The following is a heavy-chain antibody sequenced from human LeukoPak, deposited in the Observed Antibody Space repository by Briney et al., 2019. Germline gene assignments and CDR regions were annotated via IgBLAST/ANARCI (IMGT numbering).Heavy chain of an antibody. CDR3: TKTFYSDSTFDY. Sequence: GGSLRLSCAASGFTFSSYWMSWVRQAPGKGLEWVARIKSQNAGGTADYAAPVKGRFTISRDDSENTLFLQMNSLNTDDTAVYYCTKTFYSDSTFDYWGRGTLVTVSS. CDR2: IKSQNAGGTA. V-gene: IGHV3-15*01. D-gene: IGHD4-11*01. CDR1: GFTFSSYW. J-gene: IGHJ4*02.